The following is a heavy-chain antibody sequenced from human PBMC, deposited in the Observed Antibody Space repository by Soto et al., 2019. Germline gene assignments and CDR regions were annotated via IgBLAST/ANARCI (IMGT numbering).Heavy chain of an antibody. Sequence: GGSLRLSCAASGFTFSSYAMSWVRQAPGKGLEWVSSISGSGGSTYYADSVKGRFTISRDNAKNTLYLQMNSLRDEDTAVYYCAQGVPRGTVGVLYSPDDFDIWGQGTMVTVSS. CDR3: AQGVPRGTVGVLYSPDDFDI. J-gene: IGHJ3*02. CDR2: ISGSGGST. CDR1: GFTFSSYA. V-gene: IGHV3-23*01. D-gene: IGHD1-1*01.